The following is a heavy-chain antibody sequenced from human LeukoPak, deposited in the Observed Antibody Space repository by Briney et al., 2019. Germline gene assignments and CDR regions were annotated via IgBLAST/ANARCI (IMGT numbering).Heavy chain of an antibody. J-gene: IGHJ5*02. V-gene: IGHV3-7*01. D-gene: IGHD1-26*01. CDR2: IKQDGSEK. CDR3: ARVEGATNA. CDR1: GLTFSSYW. Sequence: GGSLRLSCAASGLTFSSYWMTWVRQAPGKWLEWVANIKQDGSEKYYVDSVKGRFTISRDNAKNSLYLQMNSLRVEDTAVYYCARVEGATNAWGQGILVTVSS.